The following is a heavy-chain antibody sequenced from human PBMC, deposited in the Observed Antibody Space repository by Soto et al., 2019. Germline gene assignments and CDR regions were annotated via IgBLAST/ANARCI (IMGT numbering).Heavy chain of an antibody. CDR1: GYNFSNYW. CDR3: ATHVIGAISHYLHWYLDL. J-gene: IGHJ2*01. CDR2: IYPGDTDP. V-gene: IGHV5-51*01. D-gene: IGHD2-21*01. Sequence: GESLQISCKGSGYNFSNYWIAWVRQRPGKGLEWMGVIYPGDTDPRYSPSFQGPVAISARKSISTAYLQLTSLKASDTAIYYCATHVIGAISHYLHWYLDLWGRGTLVTVSS.